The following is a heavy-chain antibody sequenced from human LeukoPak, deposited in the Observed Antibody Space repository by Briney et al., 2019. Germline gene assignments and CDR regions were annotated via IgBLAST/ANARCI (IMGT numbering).Heavy chain of an antibody. V-gene: IGHV3-23*01. CDR1: GFTFSSYA. J-gene: IGHJ3*02. CDR2: ISGSGGST. CDR3: AKGGWGSYDAFDI. Sequence: PGGSLRLSCAASGFTFSSYAMSWVRQAPGKGLEWVSAISGSGGSTYYADSVKGRFTISRGNSKNTLYLQMNSLRAEDTAVYYCAKGGWGSYDAFDIWGQGTMVTVSS. D-gene: IGHD7-27*01.